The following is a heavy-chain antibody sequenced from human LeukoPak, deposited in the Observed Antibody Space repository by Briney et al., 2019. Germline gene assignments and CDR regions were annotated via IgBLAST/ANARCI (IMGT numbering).Heavy chain of an antibody. D-gene: IGHD3-22*01. V-gene: IGHV3-21*06. CDR1: GFTFNTYT. J-gene: IGHJ5*02. CDR3: ARIRGDSSGYYVDGWFGP. CDR2: IGGSGDDI. Sequence: PGGSLRVSCAAYGFTFNTYTMNWVRQAPGKGLEWVASIGGSGDDILYADSVKGRFTVSRDNAENSLFLQMRSLRADDTGVYFCARIRGDSSGYYVDGWFGPWGQGTLVTVSS.